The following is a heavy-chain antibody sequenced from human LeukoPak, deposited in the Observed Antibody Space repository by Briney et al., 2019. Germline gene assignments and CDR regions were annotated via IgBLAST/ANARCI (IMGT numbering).Heavy chain of an antibody. CDR2: ISSSSSYI. CDR1: GFTFSSYS. CDR3: ARDRRSSSWPYFDY. Sequence: PGGSLRLSCAASGFTFSSYSMNWVRQAPGKGLEWVSSISSSSSYIYYADSVKGRFTIPRDNAKNSLYLQMNSLSAEDTAVYYCARDRRSSSWPYFDYWGQGTLVTVSS. V-gene: IGHV3-21*01. J-gene: IGHJ4*02. D-gene: IGHD6-13*01.